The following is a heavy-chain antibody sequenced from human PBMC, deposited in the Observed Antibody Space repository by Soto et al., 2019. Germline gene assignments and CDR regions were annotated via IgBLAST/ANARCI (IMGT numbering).Heavy chain of an antibody. V-gene: IGHV4-28*01. CDR2: IYYSGST. D-gene: IGHD3-22*01. CDR1: GYSISSSNW. CDR3: ARSAVAITSVGYFDY. Sequence: QVQLQELGPGLVKPSDTLSLTCAVSGYSISSSNWWGWIRQPPGKGLEWIGYIYYSGSTYYNPSPKSRVTMSVATSKNQFSLKLSSVTAVDTAVYYCARSAVAITSVGYFDYWGQGTLVTVSS. J-gene: IGHJ4*02.